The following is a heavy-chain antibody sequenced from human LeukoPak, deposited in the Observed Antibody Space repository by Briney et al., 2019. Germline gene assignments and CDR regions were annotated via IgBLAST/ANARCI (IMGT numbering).Heavy chain of an antibody. CDR1: GFTFGDYA. Sequence: GGSLRLSCTASGFTFGDYAMSWFRQAPGKGLEWVGFIRSKAYGGTTEYAASVKDRFTISRDVSKSIAYLQVNGLKTEDTAVYYCAREEGYYDSSGYYFGYWFDPWGQGTLVTVSS. J-gene: IGHJ5*02. CDR3: AREEGYYDSSGYYFGYWFDP. D-gene: IGHD3-22*01. V-gene: IGHV3-49*03. CDR2: IRSKAYGGTT.